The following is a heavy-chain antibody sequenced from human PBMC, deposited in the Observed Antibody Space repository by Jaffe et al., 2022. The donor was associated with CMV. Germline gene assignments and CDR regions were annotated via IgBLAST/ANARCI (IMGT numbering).Heavy chain of an antibody. J-gene: IGHJ3*02. CDR1: GGSFSGYY. CDR2: INHSGST. Sequence: QVQLQQWGAGLLKPSETLSLTCAVYGGSFSGYYWSWIRQPPGKGLEWIGEINHSGSTNYNPSLKSRVTISVDTSKNQFSLKLSSVTAADTAVYYCARGREGPYYDSSGYSATWRAFDIWGQGTMVTVSS. D-gene: IGHD3-22*01. V-gene: IGHV4-34*01. CDR3: ARGREGPYYDSSGYSATWRAFDI.